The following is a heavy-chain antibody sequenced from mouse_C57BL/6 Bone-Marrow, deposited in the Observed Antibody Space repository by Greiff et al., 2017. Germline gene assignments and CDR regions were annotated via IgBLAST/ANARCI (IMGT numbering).Heavy chain of an antibody. CDR2: IDPSDSYT. J-gene: IGHJ2*01. CDR3: AREDYYGSRVFFFDY. Sequence: QVQLQQSGAELVMPGASVKLSCKASGYTFTSYWMHWVKQRPGQGLEWIGEIDPSDSYTNYNQKFKGKSTLTVDKSSSTAYMQLSSLTSEDSAVYYCAREDYYGSRVFFFDYWGQGTTLTVSS. CDR1: GYTFTSYW. D-gene: IGHD1-1*01. V-gene: IGHV1-69*01.